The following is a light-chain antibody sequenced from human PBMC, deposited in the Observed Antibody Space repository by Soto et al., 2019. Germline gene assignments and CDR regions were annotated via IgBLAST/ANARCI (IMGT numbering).Light chain of an antibody. CDR2: GAS. V-gene: IGKV1-5*01. CDR3: QHMRT. Sequence: QITQSPSALSASLGARVTITCRAGRDTNYWLAWYQQKAGRAPKLLIYGASTLASGVPSRFSGRGFGTEFSFTISSLQPDDFGTYYCQHMRTFGQGTKADIK. CDR1: RDTNYW. J-gene: IGKJ1*01.